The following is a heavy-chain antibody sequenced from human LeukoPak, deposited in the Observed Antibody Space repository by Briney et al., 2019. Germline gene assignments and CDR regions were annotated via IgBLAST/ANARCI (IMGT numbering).Heavy chain of an antibody. CDR1: GFTFSSYD. CDR2: IGTAGDT. Sequence: GGSLRLSCAASGFTFSSYDMHRVRQATGKGLEWVSAIGTAGDTYYPGSVKGRFTISRENAKNSLYLQMNSLRAGDTAVYYCARGDSGGYYQSSFDYWGQGTLVTVSS. V-gene: IGHV3-13*04. CDR3: ARGDSGGYYQSSFDY. J-gene: IGHJ4*02. D-gene: IGHD3-22*01.